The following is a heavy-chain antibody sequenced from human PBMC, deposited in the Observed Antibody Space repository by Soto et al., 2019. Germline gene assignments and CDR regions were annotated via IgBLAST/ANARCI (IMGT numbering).Heavy chain of an antibody. Sequence: QVLLVQSGPEVKKPGSSVKVSCKASGGTFNNYAINWVRQAPGKGVEWMGGIIPTFGTGNHAQKFQGRVTITADESTTTVYMELNSLRSEDTAIYYCASFDGTLVRGGRSSPYEMDVWGQGTTVSVSS. CDR2: IIPTFGTG. J-gene: IGHJ6*02. CDR1: GGTFNNYA. D-gene: IGHD3-10*01. V-gene: IGHV1-69*01. CDR3: ASFDGTLVRGGRSSPYEMDV.